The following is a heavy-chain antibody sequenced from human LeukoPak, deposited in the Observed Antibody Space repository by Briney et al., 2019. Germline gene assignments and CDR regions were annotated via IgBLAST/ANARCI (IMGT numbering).Heavy chain of an antibody. Sequence: GGSLRLSCAASGFTFDDYAMHWVRQAPGKGLEWVSGISWNSGSIGYADSVKGRFTISRDNAKNSLYLQMNSLRAEDTALYYCAKAISPAPKYYFDYWGQGTLVTVSS. D-gene: IGHD2-15*01. CDR1: GFTFDDYA. CDR2: ISWNSGSI. CDR3: AKAISPAPKYYFDY. J-gene: IGHJ4*02. V-gene: IGHV3-9*01.